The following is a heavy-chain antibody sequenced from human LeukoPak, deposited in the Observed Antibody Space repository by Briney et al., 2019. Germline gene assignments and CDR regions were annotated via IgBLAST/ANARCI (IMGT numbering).Heavy chain of an antibody. CDR2: INPNSGGT. V-gene: IGHV1-2*02. Sequence: GASVKVSCKASGYTFTGYYMHWVRQAPGQGFEWMGWINPNSGGTNYAQKFQGRVTTTRDTSISTAYMELSRLRSDDTAVYHCARSRSRDCSSTSCYSYGLDYWGQGTLVTVSS. CDR1: GYTFTGYY. J-gene: IGHJ4*02. CDR3: ARSRSRDCSSTSCYSYGLDY. D-gene: IGHD2-2*01.